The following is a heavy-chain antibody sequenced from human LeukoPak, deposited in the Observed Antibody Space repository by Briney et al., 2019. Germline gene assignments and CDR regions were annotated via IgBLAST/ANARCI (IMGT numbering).Heavy chain of an antibody. CDR2: IWHDGSNK. CDR1: GFTFSTYG. D-gene: IGHD2-15*01. CDR3: ARCSGGSSSMYYFDY. Sequence: GGSLRLSCAASGFTFSTYGMHWVRQAPGKGLEWVAVIWHDGSNKYYADSVKGRFTISRDNSKNTLFLQMSSLRAEDTAVYYCARCSGGSSSMYYFDYWGQGTLVTVSS. V-gene: IGHV3-33*01. J-gene: IGHJ4*02.